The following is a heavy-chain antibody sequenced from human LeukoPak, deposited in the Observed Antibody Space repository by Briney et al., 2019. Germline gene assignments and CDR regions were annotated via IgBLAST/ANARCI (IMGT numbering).Heavy chain of an antibody. V-gene: IGHV3-74*01. J-gene: IGHJ4*02. CDR3: ARVHRDMATIVGLWDY. Sequence: GGSLRVSCAASGFTFSSYWMHWVRQAPGKGLVWVSRINSDGISTSYADSVKGRFTISRDNAKNTLYLQMNSLRVEDTAVYYCARVHRDMATIVGLWDYWGQGTLVTVSS. D-gene: IGHD5-24*01. CDR1: GFTFSSYW. CDR2: INSDGIST.